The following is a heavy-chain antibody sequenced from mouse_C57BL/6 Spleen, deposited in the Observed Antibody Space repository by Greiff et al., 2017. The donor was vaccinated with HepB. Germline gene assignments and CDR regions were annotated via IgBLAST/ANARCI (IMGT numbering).Heavy chain of an antibody. V-gene: IGHV1-19*01. CDR1: GYTFTDYY. CDR2: INPYNGGT. CDR3: ARGGITTVVPYYAMDY. J-gene: IGHJ4*01. Sequence: EVQLQQSGPVLVKPGASVKMSCKASGYTFTDYYMNWVKQSHGKSLEWIGVINPYNGGTSYNQKFKGKATLTVDKSSSTAYMELNSLTSEDSAVYYCARGGITTVVPYYAMDYWGQGTSVTVSS. D-gene: IGHD1-1*01.